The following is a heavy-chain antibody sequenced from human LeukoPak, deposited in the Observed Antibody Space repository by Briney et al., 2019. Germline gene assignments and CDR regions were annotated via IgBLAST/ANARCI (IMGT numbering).Heavy chain of an antibody. CDR2: IYYSGST. D-gene: IGHD3-22*01. CDR1: GGSISSYY. CDR3: ASTYYDSSGPPGY. J-gene: IGHJ4*02. V-gene: IGHV4-59*12. Sequence: SETLSLTCTVSGGSISSYYWSWIRQPPGKGLEWIGYIYYSGSTNYNPSLKSRVTISVDTSKNQFSLKLSSVTAADTAVYYCASTYYDSSGPPGYWGQGTLVTVSS.